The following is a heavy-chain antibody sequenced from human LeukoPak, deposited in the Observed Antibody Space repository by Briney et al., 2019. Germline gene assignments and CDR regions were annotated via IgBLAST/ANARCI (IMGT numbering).Heavy chain of an antibody. CDR3: AHRRSTLSYYYNSSGYYNWFDP. CDR2: IYWDDDK. CDR1: GDSISGYY. V-gene: IGHV2-5*08. J-gene: IGHJ5*02. D-gene: IGHD3-22*01. Sequence: TLSLTCTVSGDSISGYYWSWIRQPPGKALEWLAIIYWDDDKRYSPSLKSRLTITKDTSKNQVVLTMTNMDPVDTATYYCAHRRSTLSYYYNSSGYYNWFDPWGQGTLVTVSS.